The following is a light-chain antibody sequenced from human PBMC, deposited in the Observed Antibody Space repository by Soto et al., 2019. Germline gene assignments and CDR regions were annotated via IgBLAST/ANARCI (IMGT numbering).Light chain of an antibody. CDR3: QQSYSTPVWT. CDR2: AAS. Sequence: DIQMTQSPSSLSASVGDRVTITCRASQSISSYLNWYQQNPGKAPKLLIYAASTLQSGVPSGFSGSGSWTDFTLTISSLQPEDFATYYCQQSYSTPVWTFGQGTKVEIK. V-gene: IGKV1-39*01. J-gene: IGKJ1*01. CDR1: QSISSY.